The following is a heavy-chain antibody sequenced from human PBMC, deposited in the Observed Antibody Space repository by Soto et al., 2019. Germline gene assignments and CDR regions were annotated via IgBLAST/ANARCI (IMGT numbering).Heavy chain of an antibody. Sequence: PSETLSLTCTVSGDSISSSSYYWGWIRQPPGKGLEWIGSIYYSGSTYYNPSLKSRVTISVDTSKNQFSLKLSSVTAADTAVYYCARRAVAGPIDWGQGTMVTVSS. J-gene: IGHJ3*01. CDR1: GDSISSSSYY. D-gene: IGHD6-19*01. V-gene: IGHV4-39*01. CDR3: ARRAVAGPID. CDR2: IYYSGST.